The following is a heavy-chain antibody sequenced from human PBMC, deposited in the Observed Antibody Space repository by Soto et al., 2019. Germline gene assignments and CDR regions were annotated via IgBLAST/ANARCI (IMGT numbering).Heavy chain of an antibody. CDR3: ARSIQLWASFDY. V-gene: IGHV3-30-3*01. J-gene: IGHJ4*02. D-gene: IGHD5-18*01. CDR1: GFTFSSYA. Sequence: QVQLVESGGGVVQPGRSLRLSCAASGFTFSSYAMHWVRQAPGKGLEWVAVISYDGSNKYYADSVKGRFTISRDNSKNTLYLQMNSLRAEDTAVYYCARSIQLWASFDYWGQGTLVTVSS. CDR2: ISYDGSNK.